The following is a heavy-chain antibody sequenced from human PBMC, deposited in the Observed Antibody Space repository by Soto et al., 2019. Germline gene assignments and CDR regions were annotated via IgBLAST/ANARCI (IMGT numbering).Heavy chain of an antibody. CDR2: IYYSGST. CDR3: ARLGYCSSTSCYVLILDY. CDR1: GGSISSYY. J-gene: IGHJ4*02. Sequence: PSETLCLTCTVSGGSISSYYWSWIRQPPGKGLEWIGYIYYSGSTNYNPSLKSRVTISVDTSKNQFSLKLSSVTAADTAVYYCARLGYCSSTSCYVLILDYWGQGALVTVSS. V-gene: IGHV4-59*01. D-gene: IGHD2-2*01.